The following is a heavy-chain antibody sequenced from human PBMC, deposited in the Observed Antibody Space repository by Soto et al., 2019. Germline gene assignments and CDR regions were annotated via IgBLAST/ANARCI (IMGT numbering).Heavy chain of an antibody. Sequence: EAQLVESGGGLSQPGGSLRLSCAASGFTFRSYWMHWVRQVPGKGLVWVSRIDSYGSETTYADSVKGRFTISRDNAKNAGYRQMNSLITEDTGVYYCASPVASAATHLYFYGLDAWGQGTTVTVSS. CDR3: ASPVASAATHLYFYGLDA. D-gene: IGHD6-25*01. J-gene: IGHJ6*01. V-gene: IGHV3-74*03. CDR2: IDSYGSET. CDR1: GFTFRSYW.